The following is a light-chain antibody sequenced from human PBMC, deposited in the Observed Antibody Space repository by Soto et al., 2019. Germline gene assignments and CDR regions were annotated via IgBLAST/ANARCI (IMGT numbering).Light chain of an antibody. CDR3: QQYYDWPIT. CDR1: QGIKNW. V-gene: IGKV1-12*01. J-gene: IGKJ5*01. CDR2: TGS. Sequence: DIQMTQSPSYVSASVGDRVTITCRASQGIKNWLAWYQQKPGKAPNLLIYTGSSLQSGVPSRFSGSGSGTEFTLTISSLQSEDFAVYYCQQYYDWPITFGQGTRREIK.